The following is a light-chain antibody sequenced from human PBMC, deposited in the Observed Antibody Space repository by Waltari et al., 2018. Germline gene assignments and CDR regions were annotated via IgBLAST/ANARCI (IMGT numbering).Light chain of an antibody. V-gene: IGLV1-47*01. J-gene: IGLJ2*01. CDR1: NYNIGNNF. CDR2: RNN. Sequence: QSVLSQPPSASGTPGQRVTISCSGSNYNIGNNFVYWYHQLPGTAPKLLIYRNNPPPSGVPDRFSGSKSGTSASLAISGLRSEDEADYYCASWDGSLGGVIFGGGTKLTVL. CDR3: ASWDGSLGGVI.